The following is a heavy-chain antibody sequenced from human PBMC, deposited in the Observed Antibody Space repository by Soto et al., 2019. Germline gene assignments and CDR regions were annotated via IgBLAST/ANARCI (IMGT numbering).Heavy chain of an antibody. CDR2: IYYSGST. D-gene: IGHD3-22*01. V-gene: IGHV4-39*01. J-gene: IGHJ1*01. CDR3: AAHYDSSGYYDTTEYFQH. CDR1: GGSISSSSYY. Sequence: ASETLSLTCTVSGGSISSSSYYWGWIRQPPGKGLEWIGSIYYSGSTYYNPSLKSRVTISVDTSKNQFSLKLSSVTAADTAVYYCAAHYDSSGYYDTTEYFQHWGQGTLVTVSS.